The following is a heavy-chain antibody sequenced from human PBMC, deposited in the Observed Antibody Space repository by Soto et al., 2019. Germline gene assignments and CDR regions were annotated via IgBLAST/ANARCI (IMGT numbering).Heavy chain of an antibody. J-gene: IGHJ6*02. CDR2: VHYSGTT. Sequence: QVQLQESGPGLVKPSETLSLTCTVSGGSISTYLWSWIRQSPGKGLEWIGNVHYSGTTNYSPSLKSRVTISVYTSKHQFYLKLSSVTAADTALYYCEREDPADYYYYGMDVWGQGTTVTVSS. CDR3: EREDPADYYYYGMDV. CDR1: GGSISTYL. V-gene: IGHV4-59*01.